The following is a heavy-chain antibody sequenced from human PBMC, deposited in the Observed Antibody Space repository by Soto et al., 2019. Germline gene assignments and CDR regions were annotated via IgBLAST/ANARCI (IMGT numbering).Heavy chain of an antibody. CDR3: ARDGDACSGGTCYSNY. Sequence: ASVKASCKASGYTFTSYGFSWVRQAPGQGLEWMGWISAYNGNTNYAQKLQGRVTMTTDTSTSTAYMELRSLRSDDTAVYYCARDGDACSGGTCYSNYWGQETLVTVSS. J-gene: IGHJ4*02. D-gene: IGHD2-15*01. V-gene: IGHV1-18*01. CDR2: ISAYNGNT. CDR1: GYTFTSYG.